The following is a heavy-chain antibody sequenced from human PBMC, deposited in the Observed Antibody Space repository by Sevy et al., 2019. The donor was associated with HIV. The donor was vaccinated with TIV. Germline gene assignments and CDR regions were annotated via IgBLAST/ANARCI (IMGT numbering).Heavy chain of an antibody. D-gene: IGHD5-18*01. CDR1: GFTFSNYG. V-gene: IGHV3-30*18. CDR3: AYDRRDTTMVTFDY. J-gene: IGHJ4*02. CDR2: ISYDGSNK. Sequence: GGSLRLSCVASGFTFSNYGMHWVRQAPGKGLEWVAVISYDGSNKYYADSVKGRFIISRDNSKNTLYVQMNSLKPEDTAVYYCAYDRRDTTMVTFDYWGQGSMVTVSS.